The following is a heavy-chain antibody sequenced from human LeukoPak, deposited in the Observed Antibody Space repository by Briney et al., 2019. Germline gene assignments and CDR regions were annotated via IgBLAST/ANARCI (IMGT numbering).Heavy chain of an antibody. J-gene: IGHJ4*02. D-gene: IGHD3-10*01. CDR1: GVSFSGYY. Sequence: SETLSLTCAVYGVSFSGYYWSWIRQPPGKGLEWIGEINHSGSTNYNPSLKSRVTISVDTSKNQFSLKLSSVTAADTAVYYCARVLWFRELLLPPHFDYWGQGTLVTVSS. CDR2: INHSGST. CDR3: ARVLWFRELLLPPHFDY. V-gene: IGHV4-34*01.